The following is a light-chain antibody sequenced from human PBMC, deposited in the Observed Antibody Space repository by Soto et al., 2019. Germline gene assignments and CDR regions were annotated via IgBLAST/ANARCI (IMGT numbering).Light chain of an antibody. CDR3: QQYNSYSSWT. CDR2: GAS. CDR1: RDISTW. J-gene: IGKJ1*01. Sequence: DIQMTQSPSSVSASVGDRVTITCRASRDISTWLAWYQQKPGKAPKLLIYGASNLQSGVPSRFSGRGSGTEFTLTISSLQPDDFATYYCQQYNSYSSWTFGQGTKVDNK. V-gene: IGKV1D-16*01.